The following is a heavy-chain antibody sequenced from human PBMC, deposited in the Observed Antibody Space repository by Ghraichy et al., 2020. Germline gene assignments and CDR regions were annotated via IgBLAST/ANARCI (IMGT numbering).Heavy chain of an antibody. CDR2: IIPILGIA. CDR3: ASDTYYYDSSGAY. D-gene: IGHD3-22*01. CDR1: GGTFSSYT. V-gene: IGHV1-69*02. Sequence: SVKVSRKASGGTFSSYTISWVRQAPGQGLEWMGRIIPILGIANYAQKFQGRVTITADKSTSTAYMELSSLRSEDTAVYYCASDTYYYDSSGAYWGQGTLVTVSS. J-gene: IGHJ4*02.